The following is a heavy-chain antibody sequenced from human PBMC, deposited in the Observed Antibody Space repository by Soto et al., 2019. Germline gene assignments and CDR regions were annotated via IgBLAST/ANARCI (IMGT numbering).Heavy chain of an antibody. Sequence: QVQLVQSGAEVKKPGSSVKISCRASGGTFKNYGFSWVRQAPGQGLEWMGGFIPMFGVADYGQVFQGRFTISADESTSTVHMELTSLKAEDTAVYFCAGEVGGTGFHFGGQGTLVTVSS. CDR3: AGEVGGTGFHF. D-gene: IGHD3-9*01. CDR1: GGTFKNYG. V-gene: IGHV1-69*12. CDR2: FIPMFGVA. J-gene: IGHJ4*02.